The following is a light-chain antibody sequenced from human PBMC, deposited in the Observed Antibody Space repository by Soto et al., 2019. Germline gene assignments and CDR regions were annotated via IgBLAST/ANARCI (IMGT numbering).Light chain of an antibody. CDR2: LGS. Sequence: DIVMTQSPLSLPVTPGEPASISCRSSQSLLHSNGYNYLDWYLQKPGQSRQLLIYLGSNRASWVPDRFSGSGSGTDFTLEISRVEAEDVGVYYCMQSLQTPRTFGQGTKVEIK. V-gene: IGKV2-28*01. CDR3: MQSLQTPRT. J-gene: IGKJ1*01. CDR1: QSLLHSNGYNY.